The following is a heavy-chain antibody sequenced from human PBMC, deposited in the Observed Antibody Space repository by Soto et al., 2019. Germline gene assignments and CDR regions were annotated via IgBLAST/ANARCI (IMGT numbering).Heavy chain of an antibody. CDR1: GFNFSSYA. CDR2: ISASGLTT. CDR3: AKGQSPCNSRRCTEAFEI. V-gene: IGHV3-23*01. Sequence: GGSLRLSCAASGFNFSSYAMNWVRQAPGEGLECVSVISASGLTTYYAESVKGRFTISRDNSKNTLYVQMTSLRADDTAVYYCAKGQSPCNSRRCTEAFEIWGQGTKVTVTS. J-gene: IGHJ3*02. D-gene: IGHD2-2*01.